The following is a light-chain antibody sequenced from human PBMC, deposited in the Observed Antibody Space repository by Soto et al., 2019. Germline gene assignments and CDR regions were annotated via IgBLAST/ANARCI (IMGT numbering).Light chain of an antibody. CDR2: GAS. J-gene: IGKJ1*01. CDR3: QQYDNWPRT. Sequence: ETVVTQSPATRSLSPWEIATLSGRASPSVSNNLAWYQQKPGQAPRPLIYGASTRATGVPARFSGSGSGTEFTLTISSLQSEDFAVYYCQQYDNWPRTFGQGTKVDIK. CDR1: PSVSNN. V-gene: IGKV3-15*01.